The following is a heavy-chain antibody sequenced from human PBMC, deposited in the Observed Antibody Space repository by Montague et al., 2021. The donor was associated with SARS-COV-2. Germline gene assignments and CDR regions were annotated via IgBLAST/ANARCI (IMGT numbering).Heavy chain of an antibody. Sequence: SLRLSCAASGFTFGDYAMHWVRQAPGKGLEWVSGISWNCGSIGYADSVKGRFTIARDNAKNSLYLQMNSLRAEDTALYYCAKDMGLRTEFALDAFDIWGQGKMVTVYS. CDR2: ISWNCGSI. CDR3: AKDMGLRTEFALDAFDI. CDR1: GFTFGDYA. D-gene: IGHD3-10*01. V-gene: IGHV3-9*01. J-gene: IGHJ3*02.